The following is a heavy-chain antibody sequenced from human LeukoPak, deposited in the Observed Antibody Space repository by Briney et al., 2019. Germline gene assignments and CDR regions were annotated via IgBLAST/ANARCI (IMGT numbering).Heavy chain of an antibody. V-gene: IGHV4-34*01. Sequence: SETLSLTCAVYGGSFSGYYWSWIRQPPGKGLEWIGEINHSGSTNYNPPLKSRVTISVDTSKNQFSLKLSSVTAADTAVYYCARHWTYYDYVWGSYRPYYFDHWGQGTLVTVSS. CDR1: GGSFSGYY. D-gene: IGHD3-16*02. J-gene: IGHJ4*02. CDR2: INHSGST. CDR3: ARHWTYYDYVWGSYRPYYFDH.